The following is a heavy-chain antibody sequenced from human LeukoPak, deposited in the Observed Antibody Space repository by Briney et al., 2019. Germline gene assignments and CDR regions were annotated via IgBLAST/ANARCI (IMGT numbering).Heavy chain of an antibody. D-gene: IGHD3-10*01. CDR3: ATIFRGNRSYYYMDV. CDR1: GGSFSGYY. J-gene: IGHJ6*03. V-gene: IGHV4-34*01. CDR2: INHSGST. Sequence: SETLSLTCAVYGGSFSGYYWSWIRQPPGKGLEWIGEINHSGSTNYNPSLKSRVTISVDTSKNQFSLKLSSVTAADTAVYYCATIFRGNRSYYYMDVWGKGTTVTVSS.